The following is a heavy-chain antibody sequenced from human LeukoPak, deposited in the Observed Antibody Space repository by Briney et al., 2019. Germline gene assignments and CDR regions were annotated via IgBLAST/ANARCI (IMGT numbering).Heavy chain of an antibody. CDR3: ARDREVLRFLEWFLTD. V-gene: IGHV1-2*02. Sequence: ASEKVSCKASGYTFTGYYMHWVRQAPGQGLEWMGWINPNSGGTNYAQKFQGRVTMTRDTSISTAYMELSRLRSDDTAVYYCARDREVLRFLEWFLTDWGQGTLVTVSS. J-gene: IGHJ4*02. CDR1: GYTFTGYY. CDR2: INPNSGGT. D-gene: IGHD3-3*01.